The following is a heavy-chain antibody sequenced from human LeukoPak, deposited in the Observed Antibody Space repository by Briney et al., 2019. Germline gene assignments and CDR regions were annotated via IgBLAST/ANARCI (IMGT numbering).Heavy chain of an antibody. CDR1: GGTFSSYA. D-gene: IGHD2/OR15-2a*01. CDR3: AKVRGEYFTVGGFDL. V-gene: IGHV3-30*02. J-gene: IGHJ3*01. CDR2: IRYDGGHK. Sequence: SCKASGGTFSSYAISWVRQAPGQGLQWVAFIRYDGGHKYYADSVKGRFTISKDNSKNTVSLQMNSLRVEDTALYYCAKVRGEYFTVGGFDLWGQGTMVTVSS.